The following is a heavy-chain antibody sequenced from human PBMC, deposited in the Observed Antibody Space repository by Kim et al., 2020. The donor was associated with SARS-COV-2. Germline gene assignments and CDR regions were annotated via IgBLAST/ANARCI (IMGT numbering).Heavy chain of an antibody. CDR3: AKVTTGDYYGMDV. V-gene: IGHV3-43*01. J-gene: IGHJ6*02. Sequence: ADSVKGRFTSSRDNSKNSLYLQMNSLRTEDTALYYCAKVTTGDYYGMDVWGQGTTVTVSS. D-gene: IGHD3-10*01.